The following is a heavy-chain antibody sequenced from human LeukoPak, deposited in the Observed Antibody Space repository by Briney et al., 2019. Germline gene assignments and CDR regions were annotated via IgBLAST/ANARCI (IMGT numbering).Heavy chain of an antibody. V-gene: IGHV3-20*04. CDR1: GFTFNDYG. J-gene: IGHJ4*02. Sequence: GGSLRLSCTASGFTFNDYGMSWVRQAPGKGLEWVSGINWSDDTTGYADSVKGRFTISRDNAKNSLYLQMSSLRAEDTALYYCARRGSCSGGRCYTYYFDSWGQGTLVTVSS. CDR3: ARRGSCSGGRCYTYYFDS. D-gene: IGHD2-15*01. CDR2: INWSDDTT.